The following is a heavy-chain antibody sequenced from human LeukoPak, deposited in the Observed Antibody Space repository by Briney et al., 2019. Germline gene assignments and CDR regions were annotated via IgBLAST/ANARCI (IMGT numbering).Heavy chain of an antibody. V-gene: IGHV1-69*13. D-gene: IGHD3-10*01. CDR3: YGSGSYYNAGGDY. CDR1: GGTFSSYA. CDR2: IIPIFGTA. J-gene: IGHJ4*02. Sequence: GASVKVSCKASGGTFSSYAISWVRQAPGQGLEWMGGIIPIFGTANYAQKFQGRVTITADESTSTAYMELSSLRSEDTAVYYCYGSGSYYNAGGDYWDQGTLVTVSS.